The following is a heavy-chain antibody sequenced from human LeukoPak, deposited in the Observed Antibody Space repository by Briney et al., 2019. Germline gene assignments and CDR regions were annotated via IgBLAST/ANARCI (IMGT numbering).Heavy chain of an antibody. Sequence: SQTLSLTCDISGDSVSRNSAAWNWIRQSPSRGLEWLGRTYYRSKWYNDYAVSVKSRMNINADTSKSQFSLHLNSVTPEDTAVYYCAKGRWALFDCWGQGTLVTVSS. D-gene: IGHD3-10*01. J-gene: IGHJ4*02. CDR2: TYYRSKWYN. V-gene: IGHV6-1*01. CDR3: AKGRWALFDC. CDR1: GDSVSRNSAA.